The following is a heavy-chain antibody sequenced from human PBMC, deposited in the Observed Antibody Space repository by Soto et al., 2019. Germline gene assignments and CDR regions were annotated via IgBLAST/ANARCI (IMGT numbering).Heavy chain of an antibody. Sequence: EVQLVESGGGLVRPGGSLRLSCAASGFTFGSYWMHWVRQAPGKGLVWVSRISPDGTSTSNADSVKGRFTISRDNTRNTLHLQMDSLRVEDTAVYYCARDGGGLAHWGQGTLVTVSS. CDR2: ISPDGTST. CDR3: ARDGGGLAH. CDR1: GFTFGSYW. J-gene: IGHJ4*02. D-gene: IGHD3-16*01. V-gene: IGHV3-74*01.